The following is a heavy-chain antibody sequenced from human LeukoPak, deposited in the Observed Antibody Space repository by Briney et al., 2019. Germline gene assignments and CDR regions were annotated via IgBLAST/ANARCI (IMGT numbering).Heavy chain of an antibody. V-gene: IGHV1-8*01. D-gene: IGHD3-9*01. CDR3: ARGRGSYDILTGYYTNFDY. Sequence: ASVKVSCKASGYTFTSYDINWVRQATGQGLEWMGWMNPSSGNTGYAQKFQGRVTMTRNTSISTAYMELSSLRSEDTAVYYCARGRGSYDILTGYYTNFDYWGQGTLVTVSS. J-gene: IGHJ4*02. CDR2: MNPSSGNT. CDR1: GYTFTSYD.